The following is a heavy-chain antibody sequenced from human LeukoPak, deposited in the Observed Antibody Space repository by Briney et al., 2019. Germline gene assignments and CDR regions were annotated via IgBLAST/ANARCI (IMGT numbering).Heavy chain of an antibody. CDR2: IYYSGST. J-gene: IGHJ5*02. D-gene: IGHD3-10*01. CDR3: ARHRGSWEGWFDP. V-gene: IGHV4-59*08. Sequence: KPSETLSLTCTVSGGSISNYYWNWIRQSPGKGLEWIGYIYYSGSTNYNPSLKSRVTISADTSKNQFSLKLTSVTAADTAVYFCARHRGSWEGWFDPRGQGILVTVSS. CDR1: GGSISNYY.